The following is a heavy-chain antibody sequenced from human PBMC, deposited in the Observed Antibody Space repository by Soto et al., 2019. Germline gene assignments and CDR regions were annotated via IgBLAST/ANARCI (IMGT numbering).Heavy chain of an antibody. CDR3: ARSSGGNFGIIIEGTNWFAP. CDR1: RDTFTSYY. V-gene: IGHV1-46*01. D-gene: IGHD1-26*01. CDR2: INPHGGST. J-gene: IGHJ5*02. Sequence: SVKVSCKELRDTFTSYYINWVRQAPGQGLEWMGVINPHGGSTAYAQKFKGRVTLTRDTSASTVYMEVSSLTSEDTAMYYCARSSGGNFGIIIEGTNWFAPWGQGTLVTVSS.